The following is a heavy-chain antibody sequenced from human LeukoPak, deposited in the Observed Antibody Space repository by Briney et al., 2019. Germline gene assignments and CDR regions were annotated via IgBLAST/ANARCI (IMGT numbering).Heavy chain of an antibody. CDR2: IHRDDKT. CDR3: AREVISTPSYFDY. Sequence: GGSLRLSCAASGFTVSSSFIYWVRRAPGKVLEWVSFIHRDDKTYYADSVKGRFTMSRDSSKNTLYLQMNSLGADDTAVYYCAREVISTPSYFDYWGQGILVTVSS. V-gene: IGHV3-53*01. CDR1: GFTVSSSF. J-gene: IGHJ4*02. D-gene: IGHD2-2*01.